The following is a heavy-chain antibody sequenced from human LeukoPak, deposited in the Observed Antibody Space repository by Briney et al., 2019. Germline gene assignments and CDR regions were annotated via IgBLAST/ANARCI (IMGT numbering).Heavy chain of an antibody. D-gene: IGHD1-14*01. J-gene: IGHJ4*02. CDR2: INPNTGGT. Sequence: GASVKVSCTPSGYTFTDYYMHWVRQAPGQGLEWMGWINPNTGGTNYAQKFQGRVTMTRDTSISTAYMELSRLRSDDAAVYYCAGNQALQPFDYWGQGTLVTVSS. V-gene: IGHV1-2*02. CDR3: AGNQALQPFDY. CDR1: GYTFTDYY.